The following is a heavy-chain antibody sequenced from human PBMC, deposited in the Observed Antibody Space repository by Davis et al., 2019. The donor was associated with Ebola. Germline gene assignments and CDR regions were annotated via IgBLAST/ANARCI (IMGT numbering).Heavy chain of an antibody. D-gene: IGHD5-12*01. CDR1: GFTFSNYA. V-gene: IGHV3-23*01. Sequence: GESLKISCAASGFTFSNYAMSWVRQAPGGGLEWVAGISATGVDKKYADSLRGRFTISRDNARNSLYLQMDSLRDDDTAVYYCARDIPFSSYDYWGQGTLVTVSS. J-gene: IGHJ4*02. CDR3: ARDIPFSSYDY. CDR2: ISATGVDK.